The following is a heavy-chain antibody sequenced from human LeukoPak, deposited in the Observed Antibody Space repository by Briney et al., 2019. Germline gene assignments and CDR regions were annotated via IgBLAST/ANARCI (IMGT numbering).Heavy chain of an antibody. CDR2: INPHSGGT. J-gene: IGHJ4*02. CDR1: GYTFTAYY. CDR3: ARDSGGLAATGTDY. D-gene: IGHD6-13*01. Sequence: ASVKVSCKASGYTFTAYYMHWVRQAPGQGLEWMGWINPHSGGTNYAQKFQGRVTMTRDTSINTAYMDLSRLTSDDTAVYYCARDSGGLAATGTDYWGQGTLVTVSS. V-gene: IGHV1-2*02.